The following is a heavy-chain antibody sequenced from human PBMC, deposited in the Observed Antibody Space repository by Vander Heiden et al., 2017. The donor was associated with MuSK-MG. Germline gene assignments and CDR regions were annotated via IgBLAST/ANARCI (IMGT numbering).Heavy chain of an antibody. Sequence: QLQLQESGPGLVKPSETLSLTCTVSGGSISSGSEYWGWIRQPPGKGLEWIGSIYYSGSTYYNPSLKSRVTISVYTSKNQFSLKLSSVTAADTAVYYCPRETPSEGPYCYDISGGVYFDYWVHGTLVTVSS. CDR2: IYYSGST. CDR3: PRETPSEGPYCYDISGGVYFDY. D-gene: IGHD3-22*01. J-gene: IGHJ4*01. CDR1: GGSISSGSEY. V-gene: IGHV4-39*02.